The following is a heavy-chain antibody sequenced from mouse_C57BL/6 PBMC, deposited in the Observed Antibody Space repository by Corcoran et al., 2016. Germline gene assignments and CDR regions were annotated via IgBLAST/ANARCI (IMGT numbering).Heavy chain of an antibody. CDR2: IYPGDGDT. D-gene: IGHD2-3*01. CDR3: ARRDGYYGDYYAMDY. Sequence: QVQLQQSGAELVKPGASVKISCKASGYAFSSYWMNWVKQRPGKGLERIGQIYPGDGDTNYNGKFKGKATLTADKSSSTAYMQLSSLTSEDSAVYFWARRDGYYGDYYAMDYWGQGTSVTVSS. V-gene: IGHV1-80*01. J-gene: IGHJ4*01. CDR1: GYAFSSYW.